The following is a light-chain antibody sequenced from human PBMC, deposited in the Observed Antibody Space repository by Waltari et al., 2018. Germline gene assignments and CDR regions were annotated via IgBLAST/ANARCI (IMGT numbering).Light chain of an antibody. J-gene: IGKJ2*01. CDR1: QSILTW. CDR3: QQYSTHYT. V-gene: IGKV1-5*03. CDR2: KAS. Sequence: IQMTQSPSTLSASVGDRVSITCRASQSILTWLAWYQQKPGKAPKLLSYKASNLQSGVPSRFSGSGSGTEFTLTISSLQPDDFATYYCQQYSTHYTFGQGTKVE.